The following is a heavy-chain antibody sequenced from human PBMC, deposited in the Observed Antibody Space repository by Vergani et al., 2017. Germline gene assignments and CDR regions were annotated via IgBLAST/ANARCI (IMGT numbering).Heavy chain of an antibody. CDR3: ATGQGWLFDY. Sequence: QVQLQESGPGLVKPSETLSLTCTVSGGSISSYYWSWIRQPPGKGLEWIGYIYYSGSTNYNPSLKSRVTISVDTSKNQFSLKLSSVTAADTAVYYCATGQGWLFDYWGQGTLVTVSS. CDR1: GGSISSYY. J-gene: IGHJ4*02. CDR2: IYYSGST. V-gene: IGHV4-59*01. D-gene: IGHD3-22*01.